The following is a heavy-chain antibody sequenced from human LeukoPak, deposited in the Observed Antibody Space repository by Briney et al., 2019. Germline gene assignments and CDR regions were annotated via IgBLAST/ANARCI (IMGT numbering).Heavy chain of an antibody. CDR2: INSDGSST. CDR1: GFTFSSYW. J-gene: IGHJ4*02. Sequence: PGGSLRLSCAASGFTFSSYWMHWVRQAPGKGLVRVSRINSDGSSTSYADSVKGRFTISRDNAKNTLYLQMNSLRAEDTAVYYCARRDVDIVATSLDYWGQGTLVTVSS. V-gene: IGHV3-74*01. CDR3: ARRDVDIVATSLDY. D-gene: IGHD5-12*01.